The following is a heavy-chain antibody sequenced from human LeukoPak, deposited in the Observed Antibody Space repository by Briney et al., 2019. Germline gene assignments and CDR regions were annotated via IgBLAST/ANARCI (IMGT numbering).Heavy chain of an antibody. CDR2: IRYDGTNK. J-gene: IGHJ4*02. D-gene: IGHD3-22*01. Sequence: PGGSLRLSCEASGFTFSDYGIHWLRQAPGKGLEWVAFIRYDGTNKKYADSVKGRFTISRDNAKNSLFLQMNSLRAEDTAVYYCARVAFYYDRPYFDSWGQGTLVTVSS. CDR3: ARVAFYYDRPYFDS. V-gene: IGHV3-30*02. CDR1: GFTFSDYG.